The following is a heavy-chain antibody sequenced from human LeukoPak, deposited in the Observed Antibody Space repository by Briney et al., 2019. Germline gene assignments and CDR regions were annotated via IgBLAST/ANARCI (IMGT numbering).Heavy chain of an antibody. J-gene: IGHJ4*02. Sequence: GGSLRLSCAASGFTFSSYAMHWVRQAPGKGLEWVAVISYDGSNKHYADSVKGRFTISRDNSKNTLYLQMNSLRAEDTAVYYCARDLVSFGTDFDYWGQGTLVTVSS. V-gene: IGHV3-30*04. CDR2: ISYDGSNK. D-gene: IGHD3-10*01. CDR1: GFTFSSYA. CDR3: ARDLVSFGTDFDY.